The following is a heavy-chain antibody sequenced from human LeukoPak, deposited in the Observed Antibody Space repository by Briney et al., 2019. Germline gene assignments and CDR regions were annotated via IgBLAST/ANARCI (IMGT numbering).Heavy chain of an antibody. J-gene: IGHJ3*02. CDR2: IYYSGST. CDR3: ARDRAWLSFSPTLIRPTITDAFDI. Sequence: SETLSLTCTVSGGSISSSSYYWGWIRQPPGKGLEWIGSIYYSGSTYYNPSLKSRVTISVDTSKNQFSLKLSSVTAADTAVYYCARDRAWLSFSPTLIRPTITDAFDIWGQGTMVTVSS. CDR1: GGSISSSSYY. D-gene: IGHD6-19*01. V-gene: IGHV4-39*07.